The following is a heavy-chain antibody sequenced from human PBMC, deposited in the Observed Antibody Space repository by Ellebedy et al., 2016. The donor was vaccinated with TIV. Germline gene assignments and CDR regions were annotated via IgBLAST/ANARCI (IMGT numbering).Heavy chain of an antibody. D-gene: IGHD4-17*01. CDR2: IYPGDSDT. CDR3: VRETTPGPHY. V-gene: IGHV5-51*01. CDR1: GYSFTGHY. J-gene: IGHJ4*02. Sequence: GESLKISCKGSGYSFTGHYIGWVRQMRGKGLEWMGIIYPGDSDTKYSPSFQGHVIIAADKSVRTAYLQWNTLKPSDTAIYYCVRETTPGPHYWGQGTLVTVSS.